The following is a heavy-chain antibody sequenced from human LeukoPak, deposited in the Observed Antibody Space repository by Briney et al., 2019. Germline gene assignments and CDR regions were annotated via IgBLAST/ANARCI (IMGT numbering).Heavy chain of an antibody. V-gene: IGHV3-7*01. D-gene: IGHD3-3*01. J-gene: IGHJ4*02. CDR3: ASGYLDDFWSGHF. CDR1: GFTFSTDW. CDR2: IKEDGSAK. Sequence: GGSLRLSCVASGFTFSTDWMSWVRQVPGKGLEWLTGIKEDGSAKYYVDSVKGRFTISGDNAKKSLYLQMNRLRAEDSAVYYCASGYLDDFWSGHFWGQGTQVTVSS.